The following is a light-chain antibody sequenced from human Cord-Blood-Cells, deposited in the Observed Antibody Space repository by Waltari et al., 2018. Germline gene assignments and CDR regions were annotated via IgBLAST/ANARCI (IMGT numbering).Light chain of an antibody. V-gene: IGKV2-28*01. CDR1: QSLLHSNGYNY. J-gene: IGKJ3*01. CDR2: LGS. CDR3: MQALQTRG. Sequence: DIVMTQSPLSLPVTPGEPASISCRSSQSLLHSNGYNYLDWYLQKPGQSPQLLIYLGSNQASGVPDRFSGSGSGTDFTLKISRVEAEDVGVYYCMQALQTRGFGPGTKVDIK.